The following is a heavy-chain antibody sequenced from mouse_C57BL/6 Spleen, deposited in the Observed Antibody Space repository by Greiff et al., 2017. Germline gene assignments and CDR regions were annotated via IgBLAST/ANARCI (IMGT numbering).Heavy chain of an antibody. Sequence: SGPVLVKPGASVKMSCKASGYTFTDYYMNWVKQSHGKSLEWIGVINPYNGGTSYNQKFKGKATLTVDKSSSTAYMELNSLTSEDSAVYYCAKGYGYDGDAMDYWGQGTSVTVSS. CDR2: INPYNGGT. CDR1: GYTFTDYY. V-gene: IGHV1-19*01. CDR3: AKGYGYDGDAMDY. D-gene: IGHD2-2*01. J-gene: IGHJ4*01.